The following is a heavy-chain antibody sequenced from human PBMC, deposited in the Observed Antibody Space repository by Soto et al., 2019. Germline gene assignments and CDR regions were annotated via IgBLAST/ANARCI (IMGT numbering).Heavy chain of an antibody. J-gene: IGHJ4*02. V-gene: IGHV4-59*06. CDR3: EAESLEEWEIDY. CDR1: GRSISRYY. D-gene: IGHD1-26*01. CDR2: IYYSGST. Sequence: KRSETLSLTCTVYGRSISRYYWSWIRQPAGKGLEWIGYIYYSGSTYYNPSLKSRVTISVDTSKNQFSLKLSSVTAADTAVYYCEAESLEEWEIDYWGQGTLVTVSS.